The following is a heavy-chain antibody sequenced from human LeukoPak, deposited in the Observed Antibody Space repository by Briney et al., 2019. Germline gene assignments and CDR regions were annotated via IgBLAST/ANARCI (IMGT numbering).Heavy chain of an antibody. CDR2: INPNSGGT. CDR1: GYTFTVYY. D-gene: IGHD3-16*01. V-gene: IGHV1-2*02. J-gene: IGHJ4*02. CDR3: ARDVYVWGSSFDY. Sequence: ASVTVSFKASGYTFTVYYMHWVRQAPGQGLEWMGWINPNSGGTNYAQKFQGRVTMTRDTSISTAYMELSRLRSDDTAVYYCARDVYVWGSSFDYWGQGTLVTVSS.